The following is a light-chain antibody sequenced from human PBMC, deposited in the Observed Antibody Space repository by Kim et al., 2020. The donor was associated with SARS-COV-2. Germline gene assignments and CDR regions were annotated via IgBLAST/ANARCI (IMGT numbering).Light chain of an antibody. CDR2: ASS. CDR3: QQYGDSLYT. CDR1: QSVDRNN. J-gene: IGKJ2*01. Sequence: EIVLTQSPGTLSLSPGETATLSCTASQSVDRNNLAWYQQKPGQAPRLLIYASSSRATGIPARFSGSGSGTDFSLTIRGLDPEDFAVYYCQQYGDSLYTFGQGTKLEI. V-gene: IGKV3-20*01.